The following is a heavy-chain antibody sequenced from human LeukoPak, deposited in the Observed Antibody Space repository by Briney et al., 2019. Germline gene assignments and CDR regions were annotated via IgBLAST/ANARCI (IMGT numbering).Heavy chain of an antibody. V-gene: IGHV1-69*01. CDR1: GGTFSSYA. J-gene: IGHJ5*02. Sequence: GASVKVSCKASGGTFSSYAISWVRQAPGQGLEWMGGIIPIFGTANYAQKFQGRVTITADESTSTAYMELSSLRSEDTAVYYCAREKARSVFSYWFDPWGQGTLVTVSS. CDR2: IIPIFGTA. CDR3: AREKARSVFSYWFDP. D-gene: IGHD3-3*01.